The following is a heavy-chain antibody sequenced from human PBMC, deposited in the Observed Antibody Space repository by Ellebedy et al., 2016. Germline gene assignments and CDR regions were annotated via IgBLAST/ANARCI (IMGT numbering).Heavy chain of an antibody. D-gene: IGHD6-19*01. J-gene: IGHJ4*02. CDR3: ARGYSNGWYHDN. Sequence: ASVKVSCKASGYTFTDNAIHWARQPPGESLEWMGWIAAGDGVTKYSQKFQGRATFARDNSAATAYMELRGLRSEDTAIYYCARGYSNGWYHDNWGQGTLVTVSS. CDR2: IAAGDGVT. V-gene: IGHV1-3*01. CDR1: GYTFTDNA.